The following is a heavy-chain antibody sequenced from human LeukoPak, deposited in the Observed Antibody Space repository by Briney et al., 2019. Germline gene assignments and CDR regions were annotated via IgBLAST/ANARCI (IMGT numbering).Heavy chain of an antibody. CDR3: ARDLAFGEMVTNRGAFDI. V-gene: IGHV1-2*02. J-gene: IGHJ3*02. CDR1: GYTFTDYY. D-gene: IGHD5-24*01. Sequence: ASVKVSCKASGYTFTDYYMHWVRQAPGQGLEWMGWMNPNSGGTNYAQKFQGRVTMTRDTSISTADMELRSLRSDDTAVYYCARDLAFGEMVTNRGAFDIWGQGTMVTVSS. CDR2: MNPNSGGT.